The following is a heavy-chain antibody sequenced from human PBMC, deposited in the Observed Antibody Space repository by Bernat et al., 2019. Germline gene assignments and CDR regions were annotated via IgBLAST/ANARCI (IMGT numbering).Heavy chain of an antibody. CDR3: AKRRGSSPLEFDY. V-gene: IGHV3-48*01. D-gene: IGHD6-13*01. Sequence: EVQLVESGGGLVQPGGSLRLSCAASGFTLSSYNMIWVRQAPGKGLEWVSYIGSSGNTIYYADSVKGRFTISRDNAKNSLYLQMNSLRAEDTAVYYCAKRRGSSPLEFDYWGQGTLVTVSS. J-gene: IGHJ4*02. CDR1: GFTLSSYN. CDR2: IGSSGNTI.